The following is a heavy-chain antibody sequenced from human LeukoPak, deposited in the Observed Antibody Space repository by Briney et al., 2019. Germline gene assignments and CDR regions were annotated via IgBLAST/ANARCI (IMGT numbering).Heavy chain of an antibody. CDR1: GFTFSTYG. CDR2: IWYDGSKK. Sequence: RGSLRLSCAASGFTFSTYGVHWVRQPLGKGLEWVAVIWYDGSKKYYADSVKGRFTISRDNSKNTLYLQINSLRDEDTAVYYCARDIQYFEILTGYSALDYWGQGTLVTVSS. D-gene: IGHD3-9*01. CDR3: ARDIQYFEILTGYSALDY. J-gene: IGHJ4*02. V-gene: IGHV3-33*01.